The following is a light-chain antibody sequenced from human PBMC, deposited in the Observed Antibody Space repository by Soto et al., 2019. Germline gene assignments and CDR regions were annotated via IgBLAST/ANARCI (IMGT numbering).Light chain of an antibody. CDR2: DVS. Sequence: QSALTQPASVSGSPGQSITISCTGTSSDVGGYNYVSWYQQHPGKAPKLMIYDVSNRPSGVSNRFSGSKSGNTASLTISGRQAEDEADYDCTSYTSRSTLVVFGGGTKLPVL. V-gene: IGLV2-14*01. CDR1: SSDVGGYNY. J-gene: IGLJ2*01. CDR3: TSYTSRSTLVV.